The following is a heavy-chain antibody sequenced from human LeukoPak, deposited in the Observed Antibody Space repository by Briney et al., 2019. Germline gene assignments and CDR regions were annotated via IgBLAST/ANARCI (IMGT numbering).Heavy chain of an antibody. J-gene: IGHJ4*02. CDR1: DASIRGYY. Sequence: SETLSLPCTVSDASIRGYYWGWLRLPPGKGLEWIGHIYSSGSTYYSPSLRSRVTISVDTSKNQFSLKLSSVTATDTAIYFCARRSPRTTENYFDYWGQGILVTVSS. V-gene: IGHV4-59*08. D-gene: IGHD4-17*01. CDR2: IYSSGST. CDR3: ARRSPRTTENYFDY.